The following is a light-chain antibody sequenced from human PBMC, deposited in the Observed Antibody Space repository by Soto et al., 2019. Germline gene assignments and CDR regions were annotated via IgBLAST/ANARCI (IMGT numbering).Light chain of an antibody. CDR1: SSDIGAYDH. V-gene: IGLV2-14*01. CDR3: ISYTVSRSYV. J-gene: IGLJ1*01. CDR2: SVS. Sequence: QSALTQPASVSVSPGQSITISCIGTSSDIGAYDHVAWYQQLTGKSPKLMIYSVSNRPSGVSNRFSGSKSGNTASLTISGLQAEDEADYYCISYTVSRSYVFGSGTKVTVL.